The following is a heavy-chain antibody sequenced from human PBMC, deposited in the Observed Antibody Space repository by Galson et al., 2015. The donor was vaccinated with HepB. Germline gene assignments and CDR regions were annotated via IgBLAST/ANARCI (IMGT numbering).Heavy chain of an antibody. CDR1: GFTFSNAW. CDR2: IKSKTDGGTT. V-gene: IGHV3-15*01. J-gene: IGHJ4*02. D-gene: IGHD2-21*02. CDR3: TTDLGVVTAQSDFDY. Sequence: SLRLSCAASGFTFSNAWMSWVRQAPGKGLEWVGRIKSKTDGGTTDYAAPVKGRFTISRDDSKNTLYLQMNSLKTEDTAVYYCTTDLGVVTAQSDFDYWGQGTLVTVSS.